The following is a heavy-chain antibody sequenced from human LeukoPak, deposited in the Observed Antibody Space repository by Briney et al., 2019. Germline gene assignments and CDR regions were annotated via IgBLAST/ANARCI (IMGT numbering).Heavy chain of an antibody. D-gene: IGHD4-17*01. CDR1: GFTFSSYA. V-gene: IGHV3-30-3*01. CDR3: AREDPTTVTTPAR. CDR2: ISYDGSNK. Sequence: GGSLRLSCAASGFTFSSYAMHWVRQAPGKGLEWVAVISYDGSNKYYADSVKGRFTISRDNSKNTLYLQMNSLRAEDTAVYYCAREDPTTVTTPARWGQGTLVTVSS. J-gene: IGHJ4*02.